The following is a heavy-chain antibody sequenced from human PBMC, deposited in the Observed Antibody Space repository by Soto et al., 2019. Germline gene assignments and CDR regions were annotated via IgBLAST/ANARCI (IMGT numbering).Heavy chain of an antibody. CDR3: ARTYYYDSSGYYVDY. D-gene: IGHD3-22*01. J-gene: IGHJ4*02. Sequence: SETLSLTCTVSGGSISSGGYYWSWVRQHPGKGLEWIGYIYYSGSTYYNPSLKSRVTISVDTSKNQFSLKLSSVTAADTAVYYCARTYYYDSSGYYVDYWGQGTLVTVSS. V-gene: IGHV4-31*02. CDR1: GGSISSGGYY. CDR2: IYYSGST.